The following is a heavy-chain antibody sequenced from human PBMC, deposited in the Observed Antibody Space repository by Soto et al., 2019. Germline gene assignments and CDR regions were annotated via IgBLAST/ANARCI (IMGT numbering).Heavy chain of an antibody. V-gene: IGHV3-21*01. CDR2: ISSSSSYI. CDR3: ARDNLAALDY. D-gene: IGHD6-6*01. J-gene: IGHJ4*02. CDR1: GFTFSSYA. Sequence: GGSLRLSCAASGFTFSSYAVSWVRQAPGKGPEWISSISSSSSYIYYADSVKGRFTISRDNAKNSLYLQMNSLRAEDTAVYYCARDNLAALDYWGQGTLVTVSS.